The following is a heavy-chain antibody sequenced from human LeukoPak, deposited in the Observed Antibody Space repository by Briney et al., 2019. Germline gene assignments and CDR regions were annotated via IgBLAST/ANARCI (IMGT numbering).Heavy chain of an antibody. CDR3: ARGPDRITMIVVVISPNPYYFDY. CDR1: GGSFSGYY. Sequence: SETLSLTCAVYGGSFSGYYWSWIRQPPGKGLEWIGEINHSGSTNYNPPLKSRVTISVDTSKNQFSLKLSSVTAADTAVYYCARGPDRITMIVVVISPNPYYFDYWGQGTLVTVSS. V-gene: IGHV4-34*01. CDR2: INHSGST. D-gene: IGHD3-22*01. J-gene: IGHJ4*02.